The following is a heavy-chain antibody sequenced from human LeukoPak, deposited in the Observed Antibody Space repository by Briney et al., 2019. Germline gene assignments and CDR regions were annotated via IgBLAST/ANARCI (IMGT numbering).Heavy chain of an antibody. V-gene: IGHV4-39*01. CDR3: ARLPISIAAAGSQGY. J-gene: IGHJ4*02. D-gene: IGHD6-13*01. CDR2: IYYSGST. CDR1: GGSISSSSYY. Sequence: PSETLSLTCTVSGGSISSSSYYWGWIRQPPGKGLEWIGSIYYSGSTYYNPSLKSRVTISVDTSKNQFSLKLSSVTAADTAVYYCARLPISIAAAGSQGYWGQGTLVTVSS.